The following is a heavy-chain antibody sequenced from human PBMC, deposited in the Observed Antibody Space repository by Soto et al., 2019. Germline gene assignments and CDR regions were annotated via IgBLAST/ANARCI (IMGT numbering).Heavy chain of an antibody. D-gene: IGHD6-13*01. V-gene: IGHV5-51*01. CDR3: ARYPGIAAAGRAFDI. Sequence: GESLKNSCKGSGYSFTSYWIGWVRQMPGKGLEWMGIIYPGDSDTRYSPSFQGQVTISADKSISTAYLQWSSLKASDTAMYYCARYPGIAAAGRAFDIWGQGTMVTVSS. CDR1: GYSFTSYW. J-gene: IGHJ3*02. CDR2: IYPGDSDT.